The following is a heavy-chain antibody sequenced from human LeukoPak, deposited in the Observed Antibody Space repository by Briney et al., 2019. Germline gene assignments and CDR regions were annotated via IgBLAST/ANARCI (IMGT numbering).Heavy chain of an antibody. CDR1: GGSVSSWY. Sequence: SETLSLTCTVSGGSVSSWYWSWIRQPPGKGLEWIGSIYYSGSTYYNPSLKSRVTISVDTSKNQFSLKLSSVTAADTAVYYCARGPGNYWGQGTLVTVSS. J-gene: IGHJ4*02. CDR3: ARGPGNY. CDR2: IYYSGST. V-gene: IGHV4-39*07. D-gene: IGHD6-13*01.